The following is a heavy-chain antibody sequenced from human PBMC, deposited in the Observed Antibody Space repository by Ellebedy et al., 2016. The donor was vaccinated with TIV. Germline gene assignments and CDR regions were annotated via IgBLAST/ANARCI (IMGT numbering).Heavy chain of an antibody. D-gene: IGHD6-6*01. CDR3: ASKRIAVRLFDY. Sequence: GESLKISCAASGFTFSGYWMDWVRQVPGKGLAWVSRINSDGSITNYADSVKGRFTISRDNAKNTLYLQMNSMRAEDTAVYYCASKRIAVRLFDYWGQGTLVTVSS. CDR1: GFTFSGYW. CDR2: INSDGSIT. V-gene: IGHV3-74*01. J-gene: IGHJ4*02.